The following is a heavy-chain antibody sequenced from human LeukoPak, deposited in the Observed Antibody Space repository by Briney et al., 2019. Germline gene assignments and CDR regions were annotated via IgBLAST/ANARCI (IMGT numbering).Heavy chain of an antibody. D-gene: IGHD4-17*01. J-gene: IGHJ1*01. V-gene: IGHV4-39*01. CDR1: GGSISSSSYY. Sequence: SETLSLTCTVFGGSISSSSYYWGWIRQPPGKGLEWIERTYYSGSTYYNPSLKSRVTVSLDTSKNQFSLNLSSVTAADTAVYYCARHPTVTTFYVHHWGQGTLVTVSS. CDR2: TYYSGST. CDR3: ARHPTVTTFYVHH.